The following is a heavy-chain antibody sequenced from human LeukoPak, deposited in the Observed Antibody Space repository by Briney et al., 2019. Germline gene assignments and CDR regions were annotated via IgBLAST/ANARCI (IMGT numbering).Heavy chain of an antibody. CDR2: IYHSGST. J-gene: IGHJ6*03. D-gene: IGHD5-12*01. CDR3: ARGNSGRDYYYYMDV. V-gene: IGHV4-38-2*02. CDR1: GYSISSGYY. Sequence: PSETLSLTCTVSGYSISSGYYWGWIRQPPGQGLEWIGSIYHSGSTYYNPSLKSRVTISVDTSKNQFSLKLSSVTAADTAVYYCARGNSGRDYYYYMDVWGKGTTVTISS.